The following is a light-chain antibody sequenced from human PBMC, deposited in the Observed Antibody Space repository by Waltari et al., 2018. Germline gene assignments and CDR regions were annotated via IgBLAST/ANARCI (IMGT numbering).Light chain of an antibody. CDR3: MLHLGSGKLGV. CDR2: TTN. CDR1: SGPVSRANY. Sequence: QTVVTQEPSLSVSPGGTVTLPCGLSSGPVSRANYPSWYQQTPGQAPRTLIHTTNSRSSGVPDRFSGSILGNKAALTITGAQADDDSHYYCMLHLGSGKLGVFGGGTKLTVL. J-gene: IGLJ3*02. V-gene: IGLV8-61*01.